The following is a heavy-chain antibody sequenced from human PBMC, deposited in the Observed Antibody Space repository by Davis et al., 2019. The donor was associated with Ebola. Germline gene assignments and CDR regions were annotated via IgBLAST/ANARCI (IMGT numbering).Heavy chain of an antibody. D-gene: IGHD4-23*01. J-gene: IGHJ4*02. CDR2: INHSGST. CDR3: AREVVTDTTYFDY. V-gene: IGHV4-34*01. CDR1: GGSFSGYY. Sequence: MPSETLSLTFAVYGGSFSGYYWSWIRQPPGKGLEWIGEINHSGSTNYNPSLKSRVTISVDTSKNQFSLKLSSVTAADTAVYYCAREVVTDTTYFDYWGQGTLVTVSS.